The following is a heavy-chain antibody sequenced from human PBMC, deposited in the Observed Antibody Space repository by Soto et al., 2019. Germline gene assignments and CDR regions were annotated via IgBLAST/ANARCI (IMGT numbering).Heavy chain of an antibody. CDR2: ISYDGSNK. D-gene: IGHD6-19*01. Sequence: GGSLRLSCAASGFTFSSYGMHWVRQAPGKGLEWVAVISYDGSNKYYADSVKGRFTISRDNSKNTLYLQMNSLRAEDTAVYYCAKGNADSGWLIYYYYGMDVWGQGTTVTVSS. J-gene: IGHJ6*02. V-gene: IGHV3-30*18. CDR1: GFTFSSYG. CDR3: AKGNADSGWLIYYYYGMDV.